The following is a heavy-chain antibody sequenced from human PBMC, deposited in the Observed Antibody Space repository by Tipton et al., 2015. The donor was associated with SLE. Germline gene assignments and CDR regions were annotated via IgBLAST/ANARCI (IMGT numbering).Heavy chain of an antibody. D-gene: IGHD6-13*01. CDR2: ISSNSGRI. V-gene: IGHV3-9*01. CDR3: ARGLAPSGTPPGS. J-gene: IGHJ4*02. CDR1: GFTFEDYA. Sequence: SLRLSCAASGFTFEDYAMHWVRQSPGKGLEWVSGISSNSGRIVYADSLKGRFTISRDNAKNSLYLQINSLRPEDTALYYCARGLAPSGTPPGSWGQGTLVTVSS.